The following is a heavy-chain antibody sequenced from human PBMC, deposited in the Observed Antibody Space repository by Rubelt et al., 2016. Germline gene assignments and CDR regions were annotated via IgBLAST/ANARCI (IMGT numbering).Heavy chain of an antibody. CDR1: GFNFSNYA. CDR2: ISGSGSST. Sequence: EVQLVESGGGLIQPGGSLRLSCAASGFNFSNYAMSWVRQAPGKGLEWVSVISGSGSSTDYADSVKGRFTISRENSKNTLYLQMKSLRDEDTAVYYCAKVKWVSWGQGTLVTVSS. D-gene: IGHD2-8*01. CDR3: AKVKWVS. V-gene: IGHV3-23*04. J-gene: IGHJ4*02.